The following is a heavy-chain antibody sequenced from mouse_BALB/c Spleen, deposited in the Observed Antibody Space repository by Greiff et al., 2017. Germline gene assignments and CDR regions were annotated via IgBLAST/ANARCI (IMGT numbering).Heavy chain of an antibody. J-gene: IGHJ4*01. V-gene: IGHV1-54*01. CDR1: GYAFTNYL. CDR2: INPGSGGT. CDR3: ARSLDGYYLYAMDY. Sequence: QVQLKQSGAELVRPGTSVKVSCKASGYAFTNYLIEWVKQRPGQGLEWIGVINPGSGGTNYNEKFKGKATLTADKSSSTAYMQLSSLTSDDSAVYFCARSLDGYYLYAMDYWGQGTSVTVSS. D-gene: IGHD2-3*01.